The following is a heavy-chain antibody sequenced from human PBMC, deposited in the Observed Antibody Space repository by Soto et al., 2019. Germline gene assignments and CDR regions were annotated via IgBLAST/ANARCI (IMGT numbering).Heavy chain of an antibody. D-gene: IGHD3-10*01. J-gene: IGHJ4*02. Sequence: QVQLQQWGAGLLKPSETLSLTCAVYGGSFSGYYWSWIRQPPGKGLEWIGEINHSGSTNYNPSLKSRVTISVDTSKNQFSRKLSSVTAADTAVYYCARVAGSTYYYGSGSYRAGRFDYWGQGTLVTVSS. CDR3: ARVAGSTYYYGSGSYRAGRFDY. CDR2: INHSGST. CDR1: GGSFSGYY. V-gene: IGHV4-34*01.